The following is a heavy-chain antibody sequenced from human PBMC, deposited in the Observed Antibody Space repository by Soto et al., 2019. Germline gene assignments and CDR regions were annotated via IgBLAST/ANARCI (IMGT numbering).Heavy chain of an antibody. CDR3: ARGIATGQLDP. J-gene: IGHJ5*02. D-gene: IGHD2-15*01. CDR2: INPDNGNT. CDR1: GYTFTRYT. Sequence: ASVKVSGKASGYTFTRYTMNWVRQAPGQRLEWMGWINPDNGNTKSSQKFQDRVIITRDTSASTAYMDLSSLRSEDTAVYYCARGIATGQLDPWGQGTLVTVSS. V-gene: IGHV1-3*01.